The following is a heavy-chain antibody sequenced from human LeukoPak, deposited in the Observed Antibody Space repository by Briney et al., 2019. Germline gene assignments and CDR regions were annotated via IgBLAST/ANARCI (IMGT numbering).Heavy chain of an antibody. CDR3: ARPRYSSGWYGTRVDYFDY. CDR1: GYSFTSYW. J-gene: IGHJ4*02. Sequence: GESLKISCKGSGYSFTSYWIGWVRQMPGKGLEWMGIIYPGDSDTRYSPSFQGQVTISADKSISTAYLQWGSLRASDTAMYYCARPRYSSGWYGTRVDYFDYWGQGTLVTVSS. V-gene: IGHV5-51*01. CDR2: IYPGDSDT. D-gene: IGHD6-19*01.